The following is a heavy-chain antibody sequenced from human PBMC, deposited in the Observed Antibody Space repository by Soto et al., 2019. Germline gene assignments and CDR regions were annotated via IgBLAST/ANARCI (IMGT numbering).Heavy chain of an antibody. J-gene: IGHJ5*01. CDR1: GDSLHIGGYY. V-gene: IGHV4-31*03. D-gene: IGHD2-2*01. CDR3: GRDVTSNANCIDS. CDR2: IYYTGKT. Sequence: QVQLQESGPGLVKPSQTLSLTCSVSGDSLHIGGYYWTWIRQRPGEGLEWMGYIYYTGKTYYNPSLESRITMSVDRSKNQFSLKLNSVTAADTAVYYCGRDVTSNANCIDSWGQGTLVTVSS.